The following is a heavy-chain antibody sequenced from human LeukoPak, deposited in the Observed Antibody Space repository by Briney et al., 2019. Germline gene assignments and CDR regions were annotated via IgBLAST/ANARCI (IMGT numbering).Heavy chain of an antibody. V-gene: IGHV4-39*01. CDR1: GGSISSSSYY. J-gene: IGHJ4*02. D-gene: IGHD3-10*01. Sequence: SETLSLTCTVSGGSISSSSYYWGWIRQPPGKGLEWIGSIYYSGSTYYNPSLKSRVTISVDTSKNQFSLKLSSVTAADTAVYYCARQALWFGESPTYYFDYWGRGTLVTVSS. CDR2: IYYSGST. CDR3: ARQALWFGESPTYYFDY.